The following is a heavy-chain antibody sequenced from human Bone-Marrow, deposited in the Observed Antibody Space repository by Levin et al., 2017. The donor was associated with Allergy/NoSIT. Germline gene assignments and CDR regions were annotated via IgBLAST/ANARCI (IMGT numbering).Heavy chain of an antibody. CDR2: IIGDGRT. V-gene: IGHV3-23*01. Sequence: GGSLRLSCVASGFNFDDYGMSWVRQAPGKGLEWVSTIIGDGRTFYADSVKGRFTVSKDDSKNTMFLQLDSLRAEDTAVYYCAKGKATDAVDWFDPWGQGTLVTVSS. D-gene: IGHD5-24*01. CDR3: AKGKATDAVDWFDP. CDR1: GFNFDDYG. J-gene: IGHJ5*02.